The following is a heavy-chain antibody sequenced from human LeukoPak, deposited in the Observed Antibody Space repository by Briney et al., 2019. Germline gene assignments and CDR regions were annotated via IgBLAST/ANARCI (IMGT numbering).Heavy chain of an antibody. CDR1: GFTFSSYS. D-gene: IGHD3-10*01. CDR2: ISSSSSYI. CDR3: ARDMVRGVITVY. V-gene: IGHV3-21*01. J-gene: IGHJ4*02. Sequence: GGSLRLSCAASGFTFSSYSMNWVRQAPGKGLEWVSSISSSSSYIYYADSVKGRFTISRDNAKNSLYLQMNSLRAEDTAVYYCARDMVRGVITVYWGQGTLVTVSS.